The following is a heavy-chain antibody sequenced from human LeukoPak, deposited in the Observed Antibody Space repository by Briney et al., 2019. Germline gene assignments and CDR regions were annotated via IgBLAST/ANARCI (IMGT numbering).Heavy chain of an antibody. CDR1: GGSISSSSYY. D-gene: IGHD3-9*01. Sequence: SETLSLTCTVSGGSISSSSYYWGWIRQPPGKGLEWIGYIYYSGSTNYNPSLKSRVTISVDTSKNQFSLKLSSVTAADTAVYYCARRRVLRYFDWSGIDYWGQGTLVTVSS. V-gene: IGHV4-61*05. CDR2: IYYSGST. J-gene: IGHJ4*02. CDR3: ARRRVLRYFDWSGIDY.